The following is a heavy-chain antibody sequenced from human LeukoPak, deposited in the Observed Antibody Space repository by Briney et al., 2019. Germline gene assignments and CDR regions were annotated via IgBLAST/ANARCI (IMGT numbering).Heavy chain of an antibody. CDR1: GDSVSSNSAV. CDR2: TYYKSKWSS. CDR3: ARGDIALDY. Sequence: SQTLSLTCAISGDSVSSNSAVWNWIRQSPPRGLEWLGRTYYKSKWSSDFAISVKSRITINPDTSKNQFSLPLNSVTPEDTAVYYCARGDIALDYWGQGTLVTVSS. J-gene: IGHJ4*02. D-gene: IGHD5-12*01. V-gene: IGHV6-1*01.